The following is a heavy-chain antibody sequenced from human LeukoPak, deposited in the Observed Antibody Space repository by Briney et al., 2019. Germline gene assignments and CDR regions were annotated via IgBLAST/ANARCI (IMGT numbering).Heavy chain of an antibody. CDR3: ARSPSTSYCSSTSCYIRYYYYYMDV. D-gene: IGHD2-2*02. Sequence: PSETLSLTCTVSGGSISSYYWSWIRQPAGKGLEWIGRIYTSGSTNYNPSLKSRVTMSVDTSKNQFSLKLSSVTAADTAVYYCARSPSTSYCSSTSCYIRYYYYYMDVWGKGTTVTVSS. CDR2: IYTSGST. V-gene: IGHV4-4*07. CDR1: GGSISSYY. J-gene: IGHJ6*03.